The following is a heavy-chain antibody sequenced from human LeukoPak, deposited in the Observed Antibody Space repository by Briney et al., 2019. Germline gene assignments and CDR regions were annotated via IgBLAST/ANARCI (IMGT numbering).Heavy chain of an antibody. J-gene: IGHJ4*02. CDR2: IVPMPDIT. CDR1: GGTFRSGS. CDR3: ARASDLVTTWDYFDS. D-gene: IGHD4-17*01. Sequence: ASVKVSCKASGGTFRSGSINWVRQAPGQGLEWMGRIVPMPDITTYSQTFQGRVTITADKSTSTAYMELGSLTSEDTAVYYCARASDLVTTWDYFDSWGQGSLVIVSS. V-gene: IGHV1-69*02.